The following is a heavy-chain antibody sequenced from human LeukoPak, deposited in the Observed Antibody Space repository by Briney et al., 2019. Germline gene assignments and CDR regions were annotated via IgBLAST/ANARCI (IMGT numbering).Heavy chain of an antibody. V-gene: IGHV3-33*06. CDR3: AKDQGANYYSYMDV. CDR1: GVTFSTSG. J-gene: IGHJ6*03. CDR2: IWYDGSNE. Sequence: GGSLRLSCAASGVTFSTSGMHWVRQAPGKGLEWVALIWYDGSNEYADSVKGRFTISRDNSKNTLYLQMNSLRAEETAVYHCAKDQGANYYSYMDVWGKGATVTVSS. D-gene: IGHD4/OR15-4a*01.